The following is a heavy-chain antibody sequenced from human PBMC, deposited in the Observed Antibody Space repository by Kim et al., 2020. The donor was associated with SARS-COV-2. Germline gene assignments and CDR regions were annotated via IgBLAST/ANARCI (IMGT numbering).Heavy chain of an antibody. J-gene: IGHJ6*02. Sequence: GGSLRLSCAASGFTFSSYAMSWVRQAPGKGLEWVSAISGSGGSTYYADSVKGRFTISRDNSKNTLYLQMNSLGAEDTAVYYCATSGYYVIWTGYMPAYYGMDVWGQGTTVTVSS. V-gene: IGHV3-23*01. D-gene: IGHD3-9*01. CDR2: ISGSGGST. CDR3: ATSGYYVIWTGYMPAYYGMDV. CDR1: GFTFSSYA.